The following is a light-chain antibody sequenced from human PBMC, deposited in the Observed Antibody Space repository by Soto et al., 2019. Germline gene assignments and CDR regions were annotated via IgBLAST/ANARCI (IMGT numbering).Light chain of an antibody. Sequence: DIQMTQSPSTLSASVGDRVTITCRASQSISTWLAWYQMKPGKAPKILIYDGFGPKSGVPSRFSGSGSGTEFTLTISSRQPEDFATYFCQQYNSMSLTFGGGPKLEL. V-gene: IGKV1-5*01. CDR3: QQYNSMSLT. J-gene: IGKJ4*01. CDR1: QSISTW. CDR2: DGF.